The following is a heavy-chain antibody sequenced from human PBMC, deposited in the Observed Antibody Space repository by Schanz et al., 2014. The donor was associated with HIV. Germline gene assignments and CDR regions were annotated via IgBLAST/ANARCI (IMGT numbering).Heavy chain of an antibody. J-gene: IGHJ4*02. CDR1: GFTFSSYA. D-gene: IGHD1-26*01. CDR3: VLPSPKIVGGLGEHYFDH. V-gene: IGHV3-23*04. Sequence: VQLVESGGGVVQPGRSLRLSCTASGFTFSSYAMSWVRQAPGKGLEWVSTISGSGGSPSYEHSVKGRFTISRDNSKNTLYLQMNSLRAEDTAVYYCVLPSPKIVGGLGEHYFDHWGQGTLVTVSS. CDR2: ISGSGGSP.